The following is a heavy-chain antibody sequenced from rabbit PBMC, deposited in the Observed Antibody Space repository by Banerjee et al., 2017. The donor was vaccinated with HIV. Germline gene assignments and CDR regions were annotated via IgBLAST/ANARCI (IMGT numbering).Heavy chain of an antibody. J-gene: IGHJ4*01. Sequence: QEQLEESGGDLVKPEGSLTLTCTASGFTLSSYWMCWVRQAPGKGLEWIGCIYAGSSGTTYYASWAKGRFTISKTSSTTVTLQMTSLTAADTATYFCARDLAGVIGWNFDLWGPGTLVTVS. CDR3: ARDLAGVIGWNFDL. V-gene: IGHV1S45*01. D-gene: IGHD4-1*01. CDR1: GFTLSSYW. CDR2: IYAGSSGTT.